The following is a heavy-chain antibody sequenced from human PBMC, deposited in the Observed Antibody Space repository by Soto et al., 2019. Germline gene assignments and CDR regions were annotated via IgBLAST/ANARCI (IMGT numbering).Heavy chain of an antibody. Sequence: EVQLVESGGGLVKPGGSLRLSCAASGFTFSNAWMNWVRQAPGKGLEWVGRIKSKTDGGTTDYAAPVKGRFTISRDDSKNTLYLQMNSLNTEDTDVYYCTTDPGTSGDHWWLVRQKSHSYYYGMDVWGQGTTVTVSS. CDR1: GFTFSNAW. CDR3: TTDPGTSGDHWWLVRQKSHSYYYGMDV. V-gene: IGHV3-15*07. J-gene: IGHJ6*02. CDR2: IKSKTDGGTT. D-gene: IGHD2-8*02.